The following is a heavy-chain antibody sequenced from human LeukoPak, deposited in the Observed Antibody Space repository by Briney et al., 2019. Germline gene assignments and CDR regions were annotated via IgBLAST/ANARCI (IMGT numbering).Heavy chain of an antibody. Sequence: GGSLRLSCVASGFSFDKFGMHWVRQAPGKGLEYVSSVSADESGKYYTKSVRGRFSISRDNSKNTMYLRLGNLRPDDMGIYYCASLDRSEIPWGPGTLVTVSS. J-gene: IGHJ5*02. V-gene: IGHV3-64*01. CDR1: GFSFDKFG. CDR3: ASLDRSEIP. D-gene: IGHD1-26*01. CDR2: VSADESGK.